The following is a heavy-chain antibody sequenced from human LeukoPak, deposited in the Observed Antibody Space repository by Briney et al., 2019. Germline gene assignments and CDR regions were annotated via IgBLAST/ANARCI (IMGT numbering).Heavy chain of an antibody. J-gene: IGHJ4*02. CDR1: GYTFTSYG. CDR3: ARDRGYSSFDS. CDR2: ISAYAGKT. D-gene: IGHD4-23*01. V-gene: IGHV1-18*01. Sequence: ASVKVSCKAYGYTFTSYGITWVRQAPGQGPEWMGWISAYAGKTEYAQKFQGRVTMTTDTSTNTAYMELRSLGSDDTAVYYCARDRGYSSFDSWGQGTLVTVSS.